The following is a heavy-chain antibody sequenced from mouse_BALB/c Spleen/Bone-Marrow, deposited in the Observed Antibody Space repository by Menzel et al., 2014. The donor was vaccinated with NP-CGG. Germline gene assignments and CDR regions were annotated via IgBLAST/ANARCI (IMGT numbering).Heavy chain of an antibody. CDR1: GFSLTSYG. CDR3: ARNTYYGNPFAY. J-gene: IGHJ3*01. CDR2: IWSGGST. D-gene: IGHD2-10*01. Sequence: VQQQQSGPGLVQPSQSLSITCTVSGFSLTSYGVHWVRQSPGKGLEWLGVIWSGGSTDYNAAFISRLSISKDNSKSQVFFKMNSLQANDTAIYYCARNTYYGNPFAYWGQGTLVTVSA. V-gene: IGHV2-2*02.